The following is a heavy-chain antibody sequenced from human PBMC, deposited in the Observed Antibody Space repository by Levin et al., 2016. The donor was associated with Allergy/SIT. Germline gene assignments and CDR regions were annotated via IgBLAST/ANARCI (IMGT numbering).Heavy chain of an antibody. V-gene: IGHV1-69*13. CDR3: ATIWRDQWLPN. D-gene: IGHD5-24*01. CDR1: GATFSSYS. Sequence: SVKVSCKGSGATFSSYSVSWLRQAPGQGLEWMGGIIHLFGTTTYAQKFQGRLTITADASTSTTFMEMSSLRSDDTAIYFCATIWRDQWLPNWGQGTLVTVSS. J-gene: IGHJ4*02. CDR2: IIHLFGTT.